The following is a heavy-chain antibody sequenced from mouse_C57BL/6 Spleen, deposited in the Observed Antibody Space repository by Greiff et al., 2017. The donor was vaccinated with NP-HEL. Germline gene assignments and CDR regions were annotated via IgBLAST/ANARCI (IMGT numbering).Heavy chain of an antibody. V-gene: IGHV5-4*03. J-gene: IGHJ2*01. CDR3: ARAYYYGSRKYYFDY. D-gene: IGHD1-1*01. Sequence: EVRLVESGGGLVKPGGSLKLSCAASGFTFSSYAMSWVRQTPEKRLEWVATISDGGSYTYYPDNVKGRFTISRDNAKNNLYLQMSHLKSEDTAMYYFARAYYYGSRKYYFDYWGQGTTLTVSS. CDR1: GFTFSSYA. CDR2: ISDGGSYT.